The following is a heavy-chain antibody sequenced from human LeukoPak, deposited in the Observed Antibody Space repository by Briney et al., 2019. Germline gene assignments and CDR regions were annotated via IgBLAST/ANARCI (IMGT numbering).Heavy chain of an antibody. V-gene: IGHV1-8*03. Sequence: GASVKVSCKASGYTFTSYDINWVRQATGQGLEWMGWMNPNSGNTGYAQKFQGRVTITRNTSISTAYMELSSLRSEDTAVYYCARAPTYYDILTGLNYYYYMDVWGKGTTVTVPS. D-gene: IGHD3-9*01. CDR3: ARAPTYYDILTGLNYYYYMDV. CDR1: GYTFTSYD. J-gene: IGHJ6*03. CDR2: MNPNSGNT.